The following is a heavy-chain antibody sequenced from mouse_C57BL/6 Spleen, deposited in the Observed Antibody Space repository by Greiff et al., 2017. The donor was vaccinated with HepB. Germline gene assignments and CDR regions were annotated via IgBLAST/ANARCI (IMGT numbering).Heavy chain of an antibody. J-gene: IGHJ1*03. CDR1: GYAFSSYW. V-gene: IGHV1-80*01. CDR2: IYPGDGDT. D-gene: IGHD1-1*01. CDR3: ARPITTNWYFDV. Sequence: QVQLQQSGAELVKPGASVKISCKASGYAFSSYWMNWVKQRPGKGLEWIGQIYPGDGDTNYNGKFKGKATLTADKSSSTAYMQLSSLTSEDSAVYFCARPITTNWYFDVWGTGTTVTVSS.